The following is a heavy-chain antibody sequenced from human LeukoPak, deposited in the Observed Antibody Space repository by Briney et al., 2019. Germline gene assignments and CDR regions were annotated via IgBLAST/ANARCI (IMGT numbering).Heavy chain of an antibody. CDR3: AKGSGYDTDFDY. V-gene: IGHV3-30*07. CDR1: GFTFSYYT. CDR2: TSNDGSNK. Sequence: GRSLRLSCAGSGFTFSYYTMHWVRQAPGKGLEWVAVTSNDGSNKYYADSVRGRFAISRDNSKNTLYLQMNSLRAEDTAVYFCAKGSGYDTDFDYWGQGTLVSVSS. D-gene: IGHD5-12*01. J-gene: IGHJ4*02.